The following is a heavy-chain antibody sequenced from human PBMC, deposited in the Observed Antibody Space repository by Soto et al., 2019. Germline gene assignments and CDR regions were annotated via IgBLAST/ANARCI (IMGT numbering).Heavy chain of an antibody. D-gene: IGHD3-22*01. V-gene: IGHV4-30-4*01. CDR3: ARGLSYYYDSSGYYYYLDY. CDR2: IYYSRST. J-gene: IGHJ4*02. Sequence: QVQLQESGPGLVKPSQTLSLTCTVSGGSISSGDYYWSWIRQPPGKGLEWIGYIYYSRSTYYNPSLKSRVTISVDTSKNQFSLKLSSVTAADTAVYYCARGLSYYYDSSGYYYYLDYWGQGTLVTVSS. CDR1: GGSISSGDYY.